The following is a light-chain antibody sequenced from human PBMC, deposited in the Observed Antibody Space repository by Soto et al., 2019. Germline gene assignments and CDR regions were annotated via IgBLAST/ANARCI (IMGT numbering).Light chain of an antibody. CDR2: AAS. CDR1: QSILKY. J-gene: IGKJ4*01. V-gene: IGKV1-39*01. Sequence: DIEMTQSPPSLSAFVGDRVTITCRASQSILKYLNWCQQKPGKAPKVLIYAASNLESGVPSRFSGSGSGTDFTLTISSLQPEDFETYYCQQSYTTPLTFGGGTKVDIK. CDR3: QQSYTTPLT.